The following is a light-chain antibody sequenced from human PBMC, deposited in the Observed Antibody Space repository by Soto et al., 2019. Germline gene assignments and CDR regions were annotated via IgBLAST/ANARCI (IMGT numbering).Light chain of an antibody. J-gene: IGLJ2*01. Sequence: QSVLTQPPSASAAPGQKVTISCSGSSPNIGNNYVFWYQQLPGTAPKLLIYDNDKRPSGIPDRFSGSKSGTSATLGITGLQTGDEADYYCATWDRSLSVGVFGGGTKLTVL. CDR1: SPNIGNNY. CDR2: DND. V-gene: IGLV1-51*01. CDR3: ATWDRSLSVGV.